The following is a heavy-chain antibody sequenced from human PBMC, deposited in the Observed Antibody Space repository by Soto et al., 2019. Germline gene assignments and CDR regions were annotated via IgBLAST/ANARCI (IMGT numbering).Heavy chain of an antibody. CDR2: VGTSNTNT. CDR3: ARELNIDSSDYCSIAY. J-gene: IGHJ4*02. V-gene: IGHV1-18*01. D-gene: IGHD3-22*01. Sequence: GASVKVSCKTSGYSFTAYGLAWLRQAPGQRPEWLGWVGTSNTNTNYAQKFQGRVTMTTDRSTTTTYMELRSLRYDDTAVYYCARELNIDSSDYCSIAYWGQGILITVSS. CDR1: GYSFTAYG.